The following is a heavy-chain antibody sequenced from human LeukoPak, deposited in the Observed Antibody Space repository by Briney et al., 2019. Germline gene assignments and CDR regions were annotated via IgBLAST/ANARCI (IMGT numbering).Heavy chain of an antibody. CDR3: AKEATGTPGAFDY. J-gene: IGHJ4*02. V-gene: IGHV3-43*01. CDR1: GSTFDDYT. CDR2: ISWDGGST. D-gene: IGHD1-1*01. Sequence: GGSLRLSCAASGSTFDDYTMHWVRQAPGKGLEWVSLISWDGGSTYYADSVKGRFTISRDNSKNSLYLQMNSLRTEDTALYYCAKEATGTPGAFDYWGQGTLVTVSS.